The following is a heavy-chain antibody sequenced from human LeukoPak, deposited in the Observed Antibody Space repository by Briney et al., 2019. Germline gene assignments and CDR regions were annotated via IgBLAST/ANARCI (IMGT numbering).Heavy chain of an antibody. CDR3: ARDPKSQLLLDY. J-gene: IGHJ4*02. Sequence: ASVKVSCKSSVFTFTDEYIHWVRQAPGQGLEWMGLINPYSGAINYSQKFQGRVTLTRDKSISTAYMELSRLKSGDPAVYYCARDPKSQLLLDYWGQGPVVPVSS. D-gene: IGHD2-2*01. CDR2: INPYSGAI. CDR1: VFTFTDEY. V-gene: IGHV1-2*02.